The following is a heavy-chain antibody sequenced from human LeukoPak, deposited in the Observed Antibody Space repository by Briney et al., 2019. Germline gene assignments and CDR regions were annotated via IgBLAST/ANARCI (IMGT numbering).Heavy chain of an antibody. Sequence: SETLSLTCTVSGGSISSYYWSWIRQPPRKGLEWIGYIYYSVSTNYNPSLKSRVTISVDTSKNQFSLKLSSVTTGETAVYYCARGRANWFDPWGQRTPATVSS. CDR2: IYYSVST. CDR3: ARGRANWFDP. CDR1: GGSISSYY. J-gene: IGHJ5*02. V-gene: IGHV4-59*01.